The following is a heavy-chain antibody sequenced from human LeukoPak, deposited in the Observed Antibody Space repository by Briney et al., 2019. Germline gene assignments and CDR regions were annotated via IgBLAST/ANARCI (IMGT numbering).Heavy chain of an antibody. V-gene: IGHV4-4*07. CDR2: IYTSGST. CDR3: ARDSSGWYGVLNWFDP. J-gene: IGHJ5*02. D-gene: IGHD6-19*01. CDR1: GGSISSYY. Sequence: SETLSLTCTVSGGSISSYYWSWIRQPAGKGPEWIGRIYTSGSTNYNPSLKSRVTMSVDTSKNQFSLKLGSVTAADTALYYCARDSSGWYGVLNWFDPWGQGTLVTVSS.